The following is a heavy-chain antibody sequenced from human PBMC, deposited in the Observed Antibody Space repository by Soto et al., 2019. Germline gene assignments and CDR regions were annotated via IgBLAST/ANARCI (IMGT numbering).Heavy chain of an antibody. CDR1: GFTFSSYA. Sequence: LRLSCAASGFTFSSYAMNWVRQAPGKGLEWVSVISGSGGSTYYADSVKGQFTISRDNSKNTLYLQMNSLRAEDTAVYYCARRGPGTYIHYSGQATLVTVSS. CDR3: ARRGPGTYIHY. V-gene: IGHV3-23*01. J-gene: IGHJ4*02. D-gene: IGHD6-13*01. CDR2: ISGSGGST.